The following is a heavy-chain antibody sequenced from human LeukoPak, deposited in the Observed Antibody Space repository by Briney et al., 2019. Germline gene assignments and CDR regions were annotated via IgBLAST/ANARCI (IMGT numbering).Heavy chain of an antibody. CDR2: IRSKANSYAT. CDR3: TWYYDSSGYYYFDY. D-gene: IGHD3-22*01. J-gene: IGHJ4*02. CDR1: GFTFSGSA. Sequence: GGSLRLSSAASGFTFSGSAMHWVRQASGKGLEWVGRIRSKANSYATAYAASVKGRFTISRDDSKNTAYLQMNSLKTEDTAVYYCTWYYDSSGYYYFDYWGQGTLVTVSS. V-gene: IGHV3-73*01.